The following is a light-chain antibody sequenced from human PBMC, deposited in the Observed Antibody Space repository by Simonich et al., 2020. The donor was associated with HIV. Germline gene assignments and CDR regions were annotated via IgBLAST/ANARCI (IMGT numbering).Light chain of an antibody. Sequence: DIVMTQSPLSLPVTPGEPASISCRSSQSLLHSNGYNYLDWYLQKPWQSPQLLIYLGSNRASGVPDRFSGSGSGTDFTLKISRVEAEDVGVYYCMQGLETPTFGQGTRVEIK. CDR3: MQGLETPT. CDR2: LGS. J-gene: IGKJ1*01. CDR1: QSLLHSNGYNY. V-gene: IGKV2-28*01.